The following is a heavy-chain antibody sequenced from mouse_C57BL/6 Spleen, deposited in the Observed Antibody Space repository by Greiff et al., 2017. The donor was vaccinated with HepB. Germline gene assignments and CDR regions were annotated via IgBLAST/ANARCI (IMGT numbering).Heavy chain of an antibody. J-gene: IGHJ2*01. Sequence: LQQSGAELVRPGSSVKLSCKTPYYAFMASAMHWVKQRPGHGLEWIGSFTMYSDATEYSENFKGKATLTANTSSSTAYMELSSLTSEDSAVYYCARGDSSAVPLGCWGQGTTPSVSS. CDR2: FTMYSDAT. CDR1: YYAFMASA. V-gene: IGHV1-49*01. D-gene: IGHD6-1*01. CDR3: ARGDSSAVPLGC.